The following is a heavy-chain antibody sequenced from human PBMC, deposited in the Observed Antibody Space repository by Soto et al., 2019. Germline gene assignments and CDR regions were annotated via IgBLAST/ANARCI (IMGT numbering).Heavy chain of an antibody. D-gene: IGHD2-15*01. V-gene: IGHV3-7*01. CDR2: IKENGSEK. CDR3: ARLRYSDF. J-gene: IGHJ4*02. CDR1: GFTFSTYA. Sequence: GGSLRLSCAASGFTFSTYAMAWVRQAPGKGLEWVADIKENGSEKNYVDPVKGRFTISRDNAKNSLYLQMNSLRAEDTAVYYCARLRYSDFWGQGTLVTVSS.